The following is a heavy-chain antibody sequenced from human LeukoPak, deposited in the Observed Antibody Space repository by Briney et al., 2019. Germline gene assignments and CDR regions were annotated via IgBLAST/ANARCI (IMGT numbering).Heavy chain of an antibody. D-gene: IGHD3-22*01. J-gene: IGHJ4*02. CDR2: IIPIFGTA. V-gene: IGHV1-69*13. Sequence: ASVKVSCKASGGTFGSYAISWVRQAPGQGLEWMGGIIPIFGTANYAQEFQGRVTITADESTSTAYMELSSLRSEDTAVYYCAPHPLGYDSSGYYYPSIDYWGQGTLVTVSS. CDR1: GGTFGSYA. CDR3: APHPLGYDSSGYYYPSIDY.